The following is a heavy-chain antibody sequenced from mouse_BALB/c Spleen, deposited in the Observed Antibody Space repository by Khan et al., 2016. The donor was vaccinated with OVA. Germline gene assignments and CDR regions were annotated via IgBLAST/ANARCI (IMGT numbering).Heavy chain of an antibody. D-gene: IGHD1-1*01. CDR3: ARHNYGPFAY. CDR2: ISSGGDNI. Sequence: EVELVESGGDLVKPGGSLKVSCSASGFTFSTFAMSWVRQTPEKRLEWVATISSGGDNIYYPDRVNRRCTSSRDKDNHTLNLQMSGLRSEDTAMYYCARHNYGPFAYWGQGTLVTVSA. V-gene: IGHV5-9-3*01. CDR1: GFTFSTFA. J-gene: IGHJ3*01.